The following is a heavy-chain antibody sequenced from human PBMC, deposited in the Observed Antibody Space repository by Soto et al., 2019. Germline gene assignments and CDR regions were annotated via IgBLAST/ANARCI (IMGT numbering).Heavy chain of an antibody. D-gene: IGHD6-19*01. CDR1: GFTVSNNY. V-gene: IGHV3-66*01. CDR3: ARSDSSGWYPILSLAFDI. J-gene: IGHJ3*02. CDR2: IYSGGST. Sequence: PGGSLRLSCAASGFTVSNNYMSWVRQAPGKGLEWVSLIYSGGSTYYADSVKGRFTISRDSSKNTLYLQMNSLRAEDTAMYYCARSDSSGWYPILSLAFDIWGQGTMVTVSS.